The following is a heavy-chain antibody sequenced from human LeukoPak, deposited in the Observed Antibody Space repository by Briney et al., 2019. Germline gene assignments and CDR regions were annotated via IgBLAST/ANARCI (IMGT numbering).Heavy chain of an antibody. CDR2: INPNSGGT. D-gene: IGHD3-9*01. Sequence: ASVKVSCKASGYTFTGYYMHWVRQAPGQGLEWMGWINPNSGGTNYAQKFQGRVTMTRDTSISTAYMELSRLRSDDTAVYYCARVGGYFDWLLFDYWGQGTLVTVSP. V-gene: IGHV1-2*02. CDR3: ARVGGYFDWLLFDY. J-gene: IGHJ4*02. CDR1: GYTFTGYY.